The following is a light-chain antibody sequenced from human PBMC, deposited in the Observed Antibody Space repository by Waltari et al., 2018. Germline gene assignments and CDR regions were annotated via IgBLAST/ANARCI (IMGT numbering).Light chain of an antibody. CDR1: LSVRSD. Sequence: EIVITQSPDTLSVSPGERATLSCRASLSVRSDLAWYQQKPGQAPRLLIYRASTRATDVPTRFRGSGSGTEFNLTISSLQSGDFALYYCHQYNHWPRTFGQGTKVEIK. CDR3: HQYNHWPRT. J-gene: IGKJ1*01. CDR2: RAS. V-gene: IGKV3-15*01.